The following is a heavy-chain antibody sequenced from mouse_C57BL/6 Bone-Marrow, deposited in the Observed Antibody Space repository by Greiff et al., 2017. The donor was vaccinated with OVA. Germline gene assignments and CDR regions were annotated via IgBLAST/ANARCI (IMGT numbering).Heavy chain of an antibody. CDR3: TREGIYYGSSSWFAY. J-gene: IGHJ3*01. Sequence: EVKVEESGEGLVKPGGSLKLSCAASGFTFSSYAMSWVRQTPEKRLEWVAYISSGGDYIYYADTVKGRFTISRDNARNTLYLQMSSLKSEDTAMYYCTREGIYYGSSSWFAYWGQGTLVTVSA. V-gene: IGHV5-9-1*02. CDR2: ISSGGDYI. CDR1: GFTFSSYA. D-gene: IGHD1-1*01.